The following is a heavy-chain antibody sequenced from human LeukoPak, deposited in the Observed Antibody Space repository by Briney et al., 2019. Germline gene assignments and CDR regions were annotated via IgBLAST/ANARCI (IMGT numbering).Heavy chain of an antibody. CDR3: AGGNSMNV. CDR1: EFHFSDSW. CDR2: IKKDGSGI. V-gene: IGHV3-7*03. Sequence: PGGSLRLSCAVFEFHFSDSWMYWVREAPGKGLEGVANIKKDGSGISYVDSVQGRFIISRDNAKNSLYLQMNSLRVEDTAVYFCAGGNSMNVWGKGTAVTVSS. J-gene: IGHJ6*04. D-gene: IGHD1/OR15-1a*01.